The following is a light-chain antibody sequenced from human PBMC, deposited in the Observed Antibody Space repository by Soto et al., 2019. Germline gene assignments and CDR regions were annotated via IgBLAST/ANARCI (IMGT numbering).Light chain of an antibody. Sequence: DIQMTQSPYSLSASVGDRVTITCRASQSISTYLNWYQQKPGKAPKLLIYAASSFQSGVPSRFSGSGSGTDFTPTISTLQPEDFATYYCQQSYSTPFTFGPGTKVDIK. CDR1: QSISTY. CDR2: AAS. V-gene: IGKV1-39*01. J-gene: IGKJ3*01. CDR3: QQSYSTPFT.